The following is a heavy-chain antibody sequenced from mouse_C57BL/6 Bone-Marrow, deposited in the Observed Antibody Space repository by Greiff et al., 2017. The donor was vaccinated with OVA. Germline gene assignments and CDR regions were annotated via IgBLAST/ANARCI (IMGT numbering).Heavy chain of an antibody. Sequence: VKLQESGPGLVQPSQSLSITCTVSGFSLTSYGVHWVRQSPGKGLEWLGVIWRGGSTDYNAAFMSRLSITKDNSKSQVFFKMNSLQADDTAIYYCAKESITTVVATRYFDVWGTGTTVTVSS. J-gene: IGHJ1*03. CDR2: IWRGGST. CDR1: GFSLTSYG. CDR3: AKESITTVVATRYFDV. V-gene: IGHV2-5*01. D-gene: IGHD1-1*01.